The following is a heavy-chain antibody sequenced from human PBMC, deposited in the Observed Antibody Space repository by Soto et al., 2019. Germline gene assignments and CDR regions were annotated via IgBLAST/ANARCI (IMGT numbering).Heavy chain of an antibody. V-gene: IGHV4-30-4*01. CDR1: GGSISSGDYY. CDR2: IYYSGST. J-gene: IGHJ3*02. D-gene: IGHD3-22*01. Sequence: PSETLSLTCTVSGGSISSGDYYWSWIRQPPGKGLEWIGYIYYSGSTYYNPSLKSRVTISVDTSKNQFSLKLSSVTAADTAVYYCARGSPYFYNISGYWRSFDIWGQGTVVTGS. CDR3: ARGSPYFYNISGYWRSFDI.